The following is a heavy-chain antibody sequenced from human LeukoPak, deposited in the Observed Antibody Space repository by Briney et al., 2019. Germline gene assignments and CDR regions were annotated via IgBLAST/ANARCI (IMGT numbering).Heavy chain of an antibody. V-gene: IGHV3-48*01. Sequence: GGSLRLSCAASGFIFSNYSMNWVRQAPGKGLEWVSWISSTSNTIYYADSVKGRFTISRDDSTNTLNLQMSSLRVEDTAVYYCARPYCDRTGCFLGGFDPWGQGTLVTVSS. CDR1: GFIFSNYS. J-gene: IGHJ5*02. CDR2: ISSTSNTI. D-gene: IGHD2/OR15-2a*01. CDR3: ARPYCDRTGCFLGGFDP.